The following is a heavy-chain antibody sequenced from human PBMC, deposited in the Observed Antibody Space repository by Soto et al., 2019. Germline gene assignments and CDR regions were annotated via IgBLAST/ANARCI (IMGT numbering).Heavy chain of an antibody. Sequence: ASVKVSCKASGYTFTSYYMYWVRHAPGQGLEWMGIINPSGGSTSYAQKFQGRVTMTRDTSTSTVYMELSSLRSEDTAVYYCARGWSYYYDSSGPIKAPFDYSGQGTLVTVSS. CDR2: INPSGGST. CDR3: ARGWSYYYDSSGPIKAPFDY. V-gene: IGHV1-46*01. J-gene: IGHJ4*02. D-gene: IGHD3-22*01. CDR1: GYTFTSYY.